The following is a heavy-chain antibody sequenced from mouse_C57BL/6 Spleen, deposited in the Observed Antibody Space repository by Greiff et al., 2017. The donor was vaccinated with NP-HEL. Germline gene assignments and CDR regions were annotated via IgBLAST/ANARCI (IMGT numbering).Heavy chain of an antibody. CDR1: GYSITSGYY. V-gene: IGHV3-6*01. D-gene: IGHD2-4*01. CDR2: ISYDGSN. Sequence: ESGPGLVKPSQSLSLTCSVTGYSITSGYYWNWIRQFPGNKLEWMGYISYDGSNNYNPSLKNRISITRDTSKNQFFLKLNSVTTEDTATYYCARVDDYDRIYVDYWGQGTTLTVSS. J-gene: IGHJ2*01. CDR3: ARVDDYDRIYVDY.